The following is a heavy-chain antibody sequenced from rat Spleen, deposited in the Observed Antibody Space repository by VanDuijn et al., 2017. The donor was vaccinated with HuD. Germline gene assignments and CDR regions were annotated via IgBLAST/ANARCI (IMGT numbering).Heavy chain of an antibody. V-gene: IGHV5-20*01. D-gene: IGHD1-2*01. Sequence: EVQLVESDGGLVQPGRSLKLSCAASGFTFSDYYMAWVRQAPTKGLEWVASISYDGGSTYYRDSGTGRFTISRDNAKSTLYLQMDSLRSEDTATYYCARRPIADEGFDYWGQGVMVTVSS. CDR3: ARRPIADEGFDY. CDR1: GFTFSDYY. CDR2: ISYDGGST. J-gene: IGHJ2*01.